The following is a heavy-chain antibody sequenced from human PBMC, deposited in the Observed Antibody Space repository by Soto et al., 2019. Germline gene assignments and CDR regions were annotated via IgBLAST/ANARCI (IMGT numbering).Heavy chain of an antibody. D-gene: IGHD3-22*01. Sequence: GGSLRLSCAVSGFTFSSHGMQWVRQAPGKGLEWVAVIALDGSVSYYTDSVKGRFTVSRDNSKSILYLQMNSLGAEDTAVYYCAKEFRHDNWFFEHWGQGTQVTVSS. J-gene: IGHJ4*02. CDR1: GFTFSSHG. V-gene: IGHV3-30*18. CDR2: IALDGSVS. CDR3: AKEFRHDNWFFEH.